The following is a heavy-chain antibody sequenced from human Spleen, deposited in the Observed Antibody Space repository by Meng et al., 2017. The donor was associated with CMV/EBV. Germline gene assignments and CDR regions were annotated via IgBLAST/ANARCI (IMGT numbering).Heavy chain of an antibody. J-gene: IGHJ5*02. V-gene: IGHV4-34*01. Sequence: YGGPFSGYYWSWIRQPPGKGLEWIGEINHSGSTNYNPSLKRRVTISIDTSKNQFSLKLSSVTAADTAVYYCARGGYCSSTSCSNWFDPWGQGTLFTVSS. CDR3: ARGGYCSSTSCSNWFDP. CDR2: INHSGST. CDR1: GGPFSGYY. D-gene: IGHD2-2*01.